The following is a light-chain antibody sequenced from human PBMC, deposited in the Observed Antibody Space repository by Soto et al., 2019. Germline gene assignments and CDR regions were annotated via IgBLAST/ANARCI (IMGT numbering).Light chain of an antibody. Sequence: EVVLTQSPATLSLSPGERATLSCTASQGVYIYVAWFQQKPGQAPRLLIYDASKRDTGIPSRFSGSGSGTDFTLTISSLEPEDFAIYYFQQRNNWPWTFGQGTKVEI. CDR3: QQRNNWPWT. CDR1: QGVYIY. J-gene: IGKJ1*01. V-gene: IGKV3-11*01. CDR2: DAS.